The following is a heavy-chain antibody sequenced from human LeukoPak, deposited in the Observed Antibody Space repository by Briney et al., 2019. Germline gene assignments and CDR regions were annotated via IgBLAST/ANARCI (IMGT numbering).Heavy chain of an antibody. D-gene: IGHD6-19*01. CDR1: GFTFSSYA. Sequence: GGSLRLSCGASGFTFSSYAMSWVRQAPGKGLEWVSSISGSGGTTHYADYVKGRFTISRDNSKNTLSLQMNSLRAEDTAVYYCAKVSLRWLVLSPFDYWGQGTLVTVSS. V-gene: IGHV3-23*01. CDR3: AKVSLRWLVLSPFDY. J-gene: IGHJ4*02. CDR2: ISGSGGTT.